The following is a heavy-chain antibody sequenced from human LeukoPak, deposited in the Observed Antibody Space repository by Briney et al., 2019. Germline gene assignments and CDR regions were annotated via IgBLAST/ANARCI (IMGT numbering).Heavy chain of an antibody. Sequence: PSETLSLTCTVSGYSISSGYYWGWLRPPPGKGLEWIGSIYYSGSTYYNPSLKSRVTISVDMSKNQFSLKLSSVTAADTAVYYCATLPNYHYYNMDVWGKGTTVTVSS. CDR3: ATLPNYHYYNMDV. J-gene: IGHJ6*03. V-gene: IGHV4-38-2*02. CDR1: GYSISSGYY. CDR2: IYYSGST.